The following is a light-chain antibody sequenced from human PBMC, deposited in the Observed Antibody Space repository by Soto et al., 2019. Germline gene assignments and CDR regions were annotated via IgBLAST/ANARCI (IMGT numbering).Light chain of an antibody. CDR1: QSVSSSN. CDR2: GAS. V-gene: IGKV3-15*01. CDR3: HQYDDGPYT. J-gene: IGKJ2*01. Sequence: EIVLTQSPGTLSLSPGERATLYCRVSQSVSSSNLAWYQQKPGQAPRLLIYGASTRATGIPVRFSGSGSGTEFTLTISSLQSEDFAVYYCHQYDDGPYTFGQGTKVDIK.